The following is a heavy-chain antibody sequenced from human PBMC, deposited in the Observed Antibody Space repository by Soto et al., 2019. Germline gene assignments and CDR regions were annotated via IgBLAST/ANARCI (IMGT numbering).Heavy chain of an antibody. CDR2: INPKSGGT. V-gene: IGHV1-2*04. Sequence: QVQLVQSGAEVKKPGASVKVSCKASGYSFTDYHIHWVRQAPGQGLEWLGRINPKSGGTSTAQTCQGWVTMTTDTSISTASMELTRLTSDDTAIYYCARGDSTDCSNGVCSFFYNHDMDVWGQGTTVTVSS. CDR3: ARGDSTDCSNGVCSFFYNHDMDV. D-gene: IGHD2-8*01. J-gene: IGHJ6*02. CDR1: GYSFTDYH.